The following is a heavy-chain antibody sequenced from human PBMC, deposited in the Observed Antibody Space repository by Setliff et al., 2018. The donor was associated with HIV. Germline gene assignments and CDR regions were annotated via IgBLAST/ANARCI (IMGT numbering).Heavy chain of an antibody. J-gene: IGHJ4*02. Sequence: SQTLSLTCAVYGESFSGFYWTWIRQPPGKGLEWIGDINHSGRTNYNPSLKSRVTISVDTSKNQFSLKLTSMTAADTAVYYCALRRYSSWARFDYWGQGTPVTVSS. V-gene: IGHV4-34*01. CDR1: GESFSGFY. D-gene: IGHD2-21*01. CDR3: ALRRYSSWARFDY. CDR2: INHSGRT.